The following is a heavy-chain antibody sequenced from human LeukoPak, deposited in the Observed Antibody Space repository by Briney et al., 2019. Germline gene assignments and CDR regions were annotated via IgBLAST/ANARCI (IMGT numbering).Heavy chain of an antibody. CDR1: GGSINNYY. Sequence: PSETLSLTCTVSGGSINNYYWSWIRQPAGKGLEWIGRIYTSGTTNYNPSLKSRVTMSVDTSENQFSLKLTSVTAADTAVYYCAKYPQWPPIYYFDYWGQGTLVTVSS. CDR3: AKYPQWPPIYYFDY. CDR2: IYTSGTT. V-gene: IGHV4-4*07. J-gene: IGHJ4*02. D-gene: IGHD6-19*01.